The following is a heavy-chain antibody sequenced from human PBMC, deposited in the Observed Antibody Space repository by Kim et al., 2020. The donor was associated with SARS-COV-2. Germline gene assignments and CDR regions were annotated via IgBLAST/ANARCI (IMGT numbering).Heavy chain of an antibody. CDR2: ISWNSGSI. CDR1: GFTFGDYA. J-gene: IGHJ4*02. V-gene: IGHV3-9*01. CDR3: AKAREHFDWLLSAGFDY. Sequence: GGSLRLSCAASGFTFGDYAMHWVRQAPGKGLEWVSGISWNSGSIGYADSVKGRFTISRDNAKNSLYLQMNSLRAEDTALYYCAKAREHFDWLLSAGFDYWGQGTLVTVSS. D-gene: IGHD3-9*01.